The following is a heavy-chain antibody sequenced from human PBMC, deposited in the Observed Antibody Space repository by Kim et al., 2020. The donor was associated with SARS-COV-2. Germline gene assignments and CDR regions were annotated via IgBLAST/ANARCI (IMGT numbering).Heavy chain of an antibody. CDR3: ARRDRYCSSTSCYEIQFRGAFDI. Sequence: GESLQISCKGSGYSFTSYWISWVRQMPGKGLEWMGRIDPSDSYTNYSPSFQGHVTISADKSISTAYLQWSSLKASDTAMYYCARRDRYCSSTSCYEIQFRGAFDIWGQGTMVTVSS. D-gene: IGHD2-2*01. CDR2: IDPSDSYT. J-gene: IGHJ3*02. V-gene: IGHV5-10-1*01. CDR1: GYSFTSYW.